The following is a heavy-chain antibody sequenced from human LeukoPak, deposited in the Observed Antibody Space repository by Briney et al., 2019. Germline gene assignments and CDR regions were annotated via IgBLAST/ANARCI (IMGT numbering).Heavy chain of an antibody. CDR3: ARGPHTPWYFDY. V-gene: IGHV4-59*01. D-gene: IGHD2-2*02. CDR1: GGSISSYY. J-gene: IGHJ4*02. CDR2: IYYGGST. Sequence: SETLSLTCTVSGGSISSYYWSWIRQPPGKGLEWIGYIYYGGSTNYNPSLKSRVTISVDTSKNQFSLKLSSVTAADTAVYYCARGPHTPWYFDYWGQGTLVTVSS.